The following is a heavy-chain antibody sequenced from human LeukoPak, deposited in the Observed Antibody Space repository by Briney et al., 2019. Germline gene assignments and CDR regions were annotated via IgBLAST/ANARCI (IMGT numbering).Heavy chain of an antibody. D-gene: IGHD1-7*01. CDR1: GFTFNSYA. CDR3: AKLGGPYNWDYAGLNYMDV. CDR2: SGVVGVNT. V-gene: IGHV3-23*01. Sequence: GGSLRLSCAASGFTFNSYAMSWSVRPQGKGWNWSSASGVVGVNTYYADSVKGRFTISRDNSKNTLYLQMNSLRAEDTAVYYCAKLGGPYNWDYAGLNYMDVWGKGTTVTVSS. J-gene: IGHJ6*03.